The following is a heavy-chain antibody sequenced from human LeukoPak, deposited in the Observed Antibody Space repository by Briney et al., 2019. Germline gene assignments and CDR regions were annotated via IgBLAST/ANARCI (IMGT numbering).Heavy chain of an antibody. CDR1: GGSISSYY. D-gene: IGHD5-24*01. CDR2: IYYSGST. CDR3: ARDSGDGYNLH. Sequence: PSETLFLTCTVTGGSISSYYWSWIRQPPGKGLEWIGYIYYSGSTNYNPSLKSRVTISVDTSKNQFSLKLSSVTAADTAVYYCARDSGDGYNLHWGQGTLVTVSS. V-gene: IGHV4-59*01. J-gene: IGHJ4*02.